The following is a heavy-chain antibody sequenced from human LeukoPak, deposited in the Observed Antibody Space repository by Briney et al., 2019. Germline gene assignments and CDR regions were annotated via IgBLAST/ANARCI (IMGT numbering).Heavy chain of an antibody. V-gene: IGHV3-7*01. CDR2: IRQDGSEK. J-gene: IGHJ3*02. D-gene: IGHD3-3*01. CDR3: AGGAGWIFRI. CDR1: GFTFSTYW. Sequence: PGGSLRLSCAASGFTFSTYWMTWFRQAEGNGLEWVALIRQDGSEKHYVDSVKGRFTISRDNAKNSLYLQMNTLRPEDTAVYYCAGGAGWIFRIWGQGTMLTVSS.